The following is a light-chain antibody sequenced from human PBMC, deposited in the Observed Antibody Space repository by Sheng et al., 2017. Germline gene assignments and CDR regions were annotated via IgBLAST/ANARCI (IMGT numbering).Light chain of an antibody. CDR3: QQSYNTPRT. CDR1: ESISRY. V-gene: IGKV1-39*01. CDR2: KAS. J-gene: IGKJ2*01. Sequence: DIQMTQSPSSLSASIGDRVTITCRASESISRYLNWYQQKGGQAPNLLIYKASTLQSGVPSRFSGSGSGTDFTLTISSLQPEDFASYFCQQSYNTPRTFGQGTRLEIK.